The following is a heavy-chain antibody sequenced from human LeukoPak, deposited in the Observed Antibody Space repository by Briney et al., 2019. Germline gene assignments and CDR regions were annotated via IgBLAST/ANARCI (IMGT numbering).Heavy chain of an antibody. Sequence: PGGSLRLSCAASGFNFYTFWMSWVRQAPGKGPEWVANIKYDGSEKYYADSVKGRFTISRDDARKSLFLQMNSLRADDTAIYYCARETVMVVPAAIKSDAWGQGTLVTVSS. D-gene: IGHD2-2*01. CDR1: GFNFYTFW. CDR2: IKYDGSEK. CDR3: ARETVMVVPAAIKSDA. J-gene: IGHJ5*02. V-gene: IGHV3-7*01.